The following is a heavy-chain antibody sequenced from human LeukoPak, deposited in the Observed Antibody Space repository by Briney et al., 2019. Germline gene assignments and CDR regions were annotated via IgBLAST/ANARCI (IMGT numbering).Heavy chain of an antibody. J-gene: IGHJ4*02. Sequence: SETLSLTCAVYGGSFSGYYWSWIRQPPGKGLEWIGEINHSGSTNYNPSLKSRVTISVDTSKNQFSLKLSSVTAADTAVYYCARGPYYGGTDYWGQGTLVTVSS. D-gene: IGHD3-16*01. CDR2: INHSGST. CDR1: GGSFSGYY. V-gene: IGHV4-34*01. CDR3: ARGPYYGGTDY.